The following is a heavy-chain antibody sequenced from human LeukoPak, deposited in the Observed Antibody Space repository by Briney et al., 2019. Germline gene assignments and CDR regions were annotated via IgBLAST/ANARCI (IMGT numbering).Heavy chain of an antibody. Sequence: GGSLRLSCAASGFTVSSNYMSWVRQAPGKGLEWVSAIYSGGSTYYADSVKGRFTISRDNSKNTLYLRMNSLRAEDTAVYYCARDRGYYYDSSGSYFDLWGRGTLVTVSS. J-gene: IGHJ2*01. V-gene: IGHV3-53*01. CDR2: IYSGGST. D-gene: IGHD3-22*01. CDR3: ARDRGYYYDSSGSYFDL. CDR1: GFTVSSNY.